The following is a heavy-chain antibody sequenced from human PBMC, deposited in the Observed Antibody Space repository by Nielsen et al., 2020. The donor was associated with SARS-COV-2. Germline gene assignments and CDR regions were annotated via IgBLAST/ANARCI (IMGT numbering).Heavy chain of an antibody. D-gene: IGHD3-9*01. CDR3: ARGTDLLKGHFGSLDF. CDR2: MHNSGTT. Sequence: SETLSLTCIVSGGSVTSATYYWIWIRQPPGKGLEWMGHMHNSGTTRYNPSLRSRVTMSVGTSKNQFSLKLTSVTTADTAVYYCARGTDLLKGHFGSLDFWGPGSLVTVSS. V-gene: IGHV4-61*01. J-gene: IGHJ4*02. CDR1: GGSVTSATYY.